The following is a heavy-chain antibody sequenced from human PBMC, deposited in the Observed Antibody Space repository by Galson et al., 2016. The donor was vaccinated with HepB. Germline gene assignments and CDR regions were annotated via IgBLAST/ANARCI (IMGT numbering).Heavy chain of an antibody. J-gene: IGHJ3*02. V-gene: IGHV4-39*01. Sequence: SETLSLTCTVSGGSISSSSYYWSWIRQPPGMGLEWIGSISYSGSTYYNPSLKSRVTISVDTSKNQFSLKLSSVTAADTAVYYCARQDYYASSGYIDALDIWGQGTMGIVSS. CDR1: GGSISSSSYY. CDR3: ARQDYYASSGYIDALDI. D-gene: IGHD3-22*01. CDR2: ISYSGST.